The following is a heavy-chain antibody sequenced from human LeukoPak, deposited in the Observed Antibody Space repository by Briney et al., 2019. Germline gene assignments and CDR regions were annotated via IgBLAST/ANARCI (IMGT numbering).Heavy chain of an antibody. D-gene: IGHD2-21*02. V-gene: IGHV4-59*08. CDR1: GGSISSYY. CDR2: IYYSGST. CDR3: ARWAPVTAILGTYYYYGMDV. J-gene: IGHJ6*02. Sequence: PSETLSLTCTVSGGSISSYYWSWIRQPPGKGLEWIGYIYYSGSTNYNPSLKSRVTISVDTSKNQFSLKLSSVTAADTAVYYCARWAPVTAILGTYYYYGMDVRGQGTTVTVSS.